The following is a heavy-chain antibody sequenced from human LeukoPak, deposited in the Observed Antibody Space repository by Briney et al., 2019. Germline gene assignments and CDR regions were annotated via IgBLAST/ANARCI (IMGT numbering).Heavy chain of an antibody. Sequence: GRSLRLSCAASGFTFSSYAMHWVRRAPGKGLEWVAVISYDGSNKYYADSMKGRFTISRDNSKNTLYLQMNSLRAEDTAVYYCARSRSYVLRFLEWLLSPLDYWGQGTLVTVSS. J-gene: IGHJ4*02. CDR3: ARSRSYVLRFLEWLLSPLDY. CDR2: ISYDGSNK. CDR1: GFTFSSYA. D-gene: IGHD3-3*01. V-gene: IGHV3-30-3*01.